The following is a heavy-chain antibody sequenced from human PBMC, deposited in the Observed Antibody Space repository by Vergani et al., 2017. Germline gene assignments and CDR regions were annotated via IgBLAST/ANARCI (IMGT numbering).Heavy chain of an antibody. D-gene: IGHD4-11*01. Sequence: QVQLVESGGGLVKPGGSLRLSCAASGFTFSDYYMSWIRQAPGKGLEWVSYISSIGSTIYYADSVKGRFTISRDNAKNSLYLQINSLRAEDTAVYYCARYRVSNHRIDGVAVFDYWGQGTLVTVSS. CDR1: GFTFSDYY. V-gene: IGHV3-11*01. CDR2: ISSIGSTI. J-gene: IGHJ4*02. CDR3: ARYRVSNHRIDGVAVFDY.